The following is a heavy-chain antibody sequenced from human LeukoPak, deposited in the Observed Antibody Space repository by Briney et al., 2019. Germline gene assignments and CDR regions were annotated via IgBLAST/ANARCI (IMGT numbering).Heavy chain of an antibody. D-gene: IGHD5-12*01. CDR1: GFTFSSYG. CDR3: ARDKGDGYNWGTIDY. J-gene: IGHJ4*02. V-gene: IGHV3-33*01. CDR2: IWYDGSNK. Sequence: PGRSLRLSCAASGFTFSSYGMHWVRQAPGKGLEWVAVIWYDGSNKYYADSVKGRFTISRDNSKNTLYLQMNSLRAEDTAVYYCARDKGDGYNWGTIDYCGQGTLVTVSS.